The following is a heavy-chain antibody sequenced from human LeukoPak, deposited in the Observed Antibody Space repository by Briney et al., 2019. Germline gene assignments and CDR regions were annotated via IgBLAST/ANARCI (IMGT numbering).Heavy chain of an antibody. CDR1: GESISSGDYY. CDR2: IYYSGST. D-gene: IGHD4-17*01. V-gene: IGHV4-30-4*01. Sequence: PSETLSLTCSVSGESISSGDYYWSWIRQPPGKGLEWIGYIYYSGSTYYNPSLKSRVTISVDASKNQFSLKLSSVTAADTAVYYCARDPGDRFDYWGQGTLVTVSS. CDR3: ARDPGDRFDY. J-gene: IGHJ4*02.